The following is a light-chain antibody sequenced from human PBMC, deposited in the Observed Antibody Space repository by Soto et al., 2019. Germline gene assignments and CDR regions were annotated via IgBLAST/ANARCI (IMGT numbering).Light chain of an antibody. Sequence: QSVLTQPPSASGTPGQRVTISCSGSSSNIGSDYVYWFQLLPGTAPKLLIYRNNQRPSGVPDRFSGSKSGTSAFLAISGLRSEDEADYYCAAWDDSLTGWEFGGGTKLTVL. CDR1: SSNIGSDY. V-gene: IGLV1-47*01. J-gene: IGLJ3*02. CDR2: RNN. CDR3: AAWDDSLTGWE.